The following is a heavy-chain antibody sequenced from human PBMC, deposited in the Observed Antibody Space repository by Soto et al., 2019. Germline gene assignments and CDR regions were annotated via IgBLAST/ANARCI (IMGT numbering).Heavy chain of an antibody. D-gene: IGHD5-12*01. CDR1: GFTFSSYW. CDR2: IKNDGSRT. J-gene: IGHJ4*02. CDR3: ARDRAYSGYDN. V-gene: IGHV3-74*01. Sequence: GGSLRLSCAASGFTFSSYWMHWVRQAPGKGLVWVARIKNDGSRTSYADSVKGRITISRDNTKNTLSLQMKNLRAEDTAVYYCARDRAYSGYDNWGQGTLVTVSS.